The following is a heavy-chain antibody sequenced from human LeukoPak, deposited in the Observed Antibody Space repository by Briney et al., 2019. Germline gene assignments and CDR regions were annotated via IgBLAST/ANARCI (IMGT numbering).Heavy chain of an antibody. Sequence: SETLSLTCTVPGGSINSSSYYWGWIRQPPGKGLEWIGYIYYSVSTNYNPSLKSRVTISVDTSKNQFTLKLSSVTAADTAVYYCARVRRSSSWYFGWFDPWGQGTLVTVSS. CDR3: ARVRRSSSWYFGWFDP. CDR1: GGSINSSSYY. V-gene: IGHV4-61*05. D-gene: IGHD6-13*01. CDR2: IYYSVST. J-gene: IGHJ5*02.